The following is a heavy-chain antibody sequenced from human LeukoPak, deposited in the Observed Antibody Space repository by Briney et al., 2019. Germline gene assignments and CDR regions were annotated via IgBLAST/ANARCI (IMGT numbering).Heavy chain of an antibody. J-gene: IGHJ4*02. CDR1: GFTFSSYG. Sequence: PGGSLRLSCAASGFTFSSYGMHWVRQAPGKGLEWVANIKQDGSEKYYVDSVKGRFTISRDNAKNSLYLQMNSLRAEDTAVYYCASHSDFWSPHRFDYWGQGTLVTVSS. D-gene: IGHD3-3*01. CDR3: ASHSDFWSPHRFDY. V-gene: IGHV3-7*01. CDR2: IKQDGSEK.